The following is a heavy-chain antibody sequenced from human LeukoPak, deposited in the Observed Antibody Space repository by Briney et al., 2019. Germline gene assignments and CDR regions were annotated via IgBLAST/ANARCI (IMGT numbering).Heavy chain of an antibody. CDR1: GFTFSDYY. CDR2: ISTRSNSI. Sequence: GGSLRLSCAASGFTFSDYYMSWVRQAPGKGLEWVSSISTRSNSIYYADSVKGRFTISRDNAKNSLYLEMNGLRAEDTALYYCARVMTVAATESFDHWGQGTLVTVSS. D-gene: IGHD6-19*01. V-gene: IGHV3-69-1*01. J-gene: IGHJ4*02. CDR3: ARVMTVAATESFDH.